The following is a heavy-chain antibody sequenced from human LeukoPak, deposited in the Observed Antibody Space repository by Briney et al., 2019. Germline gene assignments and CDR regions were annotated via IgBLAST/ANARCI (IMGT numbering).Heavy chain of an antibody. V-gene: IGHV3-33*01. Sequence: PGGGLRLSCAASGFTFSSYGMHGVRQARGKGGEWVAVIWYDGSNKYYAVYVKGSFTISRDNSKNTLYLQMNSLRAEDTAVYYCARADYGDYPPNAFDFWGQGTMVTVSS. CDR1: GFTFSSYG. CDR2: IWYDGSNK. D-gene: IGHD4-17*01. J-gene: IGHJ3*01. CDR3: ARADYGDYPPNAFDF.